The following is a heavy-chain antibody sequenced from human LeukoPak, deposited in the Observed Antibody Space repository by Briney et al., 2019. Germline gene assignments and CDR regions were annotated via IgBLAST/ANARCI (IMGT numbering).Heavy chain of an antibody. Sequence: ASVKVSCKASGYTFTSYYMHWVRQAPGQGLEWMGIINPSGGSTSYAQKFQGRVTMTRDMSTSTVYMELSSLRSEDTAVYYCAIIEMATPYFDYWGQGTLVTVSS. D-gene: IGHD5-24*01. V-gene: IGHV1-46*01. CDR1: GYTFTSYY. J-gene: IGHJ4*02. CDR2: INPSGGST. CDR3: AIIEMATPYFDY.